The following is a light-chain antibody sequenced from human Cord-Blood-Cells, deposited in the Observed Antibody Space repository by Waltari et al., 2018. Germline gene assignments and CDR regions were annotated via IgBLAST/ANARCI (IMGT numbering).Light chain of an antibody. J-gene: IGLJ2*01. V-gene: IGLV2-23*03. Sequence: QSALTQPASVSGSPGPSITISCTRTRRDVGSYNLVPWYQQHPGKAPKLMIYEGSKRPSGVSNRFSGSKSGNTASLTISGLQAEDEADYYCCSYAGSSTFRVFGGGTKLTVL. CDR1: RRDVGSYNL. CDR2: EGS. CDR3: CSYAGSSTFRV.